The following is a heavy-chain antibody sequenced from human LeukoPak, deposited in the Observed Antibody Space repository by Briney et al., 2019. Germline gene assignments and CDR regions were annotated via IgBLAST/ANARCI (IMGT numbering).Heavy chain of an antibody. CDR3: ARGRIVVVPAAMKFLGWFDP. Sequence: PSQTLSLTCTVSGGSISSGDYYWSWISQPPGKGLEWIGYIYYSGSTYYNPSLKSRVTISVDTSKNQFSLKLSSVTAADTAVYYCARGRIVVVPAAMKFLGWFDPWGQGTLVTVSS. J-gene: IGHJ5*02. CDR2: IYYSGST. V-gene: IGHV4-30-4*01. D-gene: IGHD2-2*01. CDR1: GGSISSGDYY.